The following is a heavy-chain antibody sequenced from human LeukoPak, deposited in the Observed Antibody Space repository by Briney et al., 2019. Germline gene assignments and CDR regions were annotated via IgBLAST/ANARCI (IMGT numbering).Heavy chain of an antibody. D-gene: IGHD2-2*01. J-gene: IGHJ5*02. CDR2: ISYDGSNK. Sequence: PGGSLRLSCAASGFTFSSYGMHWVRQAPGKGLEWVAVISYDGSNKYYADSVKGRFTISRDNSKNTLYLQMNSLRAEDTAVYYCAREGCSSTSCQGNWFDPWGQGTLVTVSS. CDR3: AREGCSSTSCQGNWFDP. V-gene: IGHV3-30*03. CDR1: GFTFSSYG.